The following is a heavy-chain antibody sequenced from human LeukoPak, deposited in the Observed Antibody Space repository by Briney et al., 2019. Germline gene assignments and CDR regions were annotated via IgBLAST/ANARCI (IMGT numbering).Heavy chain of an antibody. Sequence: GESLKISCKGSGYTFITYWIGWVRQMPGKGLEWMGIIYPGDSDTRYSPSFRGQVTISADKSINTAYLQWSSLKASDTAMYHFARPDDYGGKPAAFDIWGQGTMVTVSS. D-gene: IGHD4-23*01. J-gene: IGHJ3*02. CDR3: ARPDDYGGKPAAFDI. CDR2: IYPGDSDT. CDR1: GYTFITYW. V-gene: IGHV5-51*01.